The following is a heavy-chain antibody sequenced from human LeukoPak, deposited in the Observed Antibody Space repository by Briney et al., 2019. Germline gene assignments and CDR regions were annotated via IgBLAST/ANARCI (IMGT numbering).Heavy chain of an antibody. D-gene: IGHD6-13*01. CDR2: IHEDGSDK. CDR3: AREAYSSSWSYYFDY. Sequence: AGGSLRLSCAASGFTFSRHWMNWVRQAPGKGLEWVANIHEDGSDKYYVDSVKDRFTISRDNAKNSLYLQMNSLRAEDTAVYYCAREAYSSSWSYYFDYWGQGTLVTVSS. V-gene: IGHV3-7*03. J-gene: IGHJ4*02. CDR1: GFTFSRHW.